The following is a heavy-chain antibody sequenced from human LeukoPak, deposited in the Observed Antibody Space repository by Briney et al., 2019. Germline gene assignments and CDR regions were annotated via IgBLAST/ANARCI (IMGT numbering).Heavy chain of an antibody. Sequence: GGSLRLSRAASGFTFRSYAMSWVRRAPGKGLEWVSAISGSGGSTYYADSVKGRFTISRDNSKNTLYLQMNSLRAEDTAVYYCAKDYYYDFWSGYYTYDYWGQGTLVTVSS. V-gene: IGHV3-23*01. CDR1: GFTFRSYA. CDR2: ISGSGGST. CDR3: AKDYYYDFWSGYYTYDY. D-gene: IGHD3-3*01. J-gene: IGHJ4*02.